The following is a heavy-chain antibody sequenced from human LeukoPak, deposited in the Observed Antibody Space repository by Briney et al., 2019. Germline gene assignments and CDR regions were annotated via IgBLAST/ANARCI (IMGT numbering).Heavy chain of an antibody. D-gene: IGHD6-19*01. V-gene: IGHV3-30*04. CDR1: GFTFSSYA. J-gene: IGHJ4*02. CDR3: TRGSRWYGFDY. Sequence: GTSLRLSCAASGFTFSSYAMHWVRQAPGKGLEWVAIISYDGSIKYYADSVKGRFTISRDNSKNTLSLQMNRLRTEDTALYYCTRGSRWYGFDYWGQGTLVTVSS. CDR2: ISYDGSIK.